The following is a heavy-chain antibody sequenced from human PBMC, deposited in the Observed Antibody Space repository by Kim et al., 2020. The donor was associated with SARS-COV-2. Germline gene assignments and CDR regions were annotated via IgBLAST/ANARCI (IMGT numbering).Heavy chain of an antibody. V-gene: IGHV3-74*01. D-gene: IGHD3-9*01. CDR2: INSDGSST. Sequence: GGSLRLSCAASGFTFSSYWMHWVRQAPGNGLVWVSRINSDGSSTSYADSVKGRFTISRDNAKNTLYLQMNSLRAEDTAVYYCARVEVRYFDWLLARWGMDVWGQGTTVTVSS. J-gene: IGHJ6*02. CDR3: ARVEVRYFDWLLARWGMDV. CDR1: GFTFSSYW.